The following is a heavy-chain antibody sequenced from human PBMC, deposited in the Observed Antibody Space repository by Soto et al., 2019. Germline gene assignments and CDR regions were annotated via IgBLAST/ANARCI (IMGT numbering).Heavy chain of an antibody. CDR3: AKATYSGPLDY. J-gene: IGHJ4*02. CDR2: ISYDGSNK. V-gene: IGHV3-30*18. CDR1: GFTFSSYG. D-gene: IGHD2-15*01. Sequence: QVQLVESGGGVVQPGRSLRLSCAASGFTFSSYGMHWVRQAPGKGLEWVAVISYDGSNKYYADSVKGRFTISRDNSKNPLYLQMNSLRAEDTAVYYCAKATYSGPLDYWGQGTLVTVSS.